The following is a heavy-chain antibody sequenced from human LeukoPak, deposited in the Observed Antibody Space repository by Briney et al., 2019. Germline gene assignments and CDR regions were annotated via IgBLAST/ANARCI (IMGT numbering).Heavy chain of an antibody. CDR1: GGSISSYY. J-gene: IGHJ1*01. D-gene: IGHD1-26*01. Sequence: SETLSLTCTVSGGSISSYYWGWIRQPPGKGLEWIGSIYYSGSTYYNPSLKSRVTISVDTSKNQFSLKLSSVTAADTAVYYCASQYSGSYAFEYFQHWGQGTLVTVSS. CDR2: IYYSGST. V-gene: IGHV4-39*01. CDR3: ASQYSGSYAFEYFQH.